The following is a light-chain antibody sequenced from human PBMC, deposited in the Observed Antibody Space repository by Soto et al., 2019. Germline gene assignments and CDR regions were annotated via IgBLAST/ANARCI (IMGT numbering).Light chain of an antibody. V-gene: IGKV3-20*01. CDR2: GAS. Sequence: EIVLTQSPGTLSLSPGEGATLSCRASQNVSSSYLAWYQQKPGQAPRLLIYGASSRATGIPDRFSGSGSGADFTLTICRLEPEDFAVYYCQQYGSSPRYTFGQGTKLEIK. J-gene: IGKJ2*01. CDR1: QNVSSSY. CDR3: QQYGSSPRYT.